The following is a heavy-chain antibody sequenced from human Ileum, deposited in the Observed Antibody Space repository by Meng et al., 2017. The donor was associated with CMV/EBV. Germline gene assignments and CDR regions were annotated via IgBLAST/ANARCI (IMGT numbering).Heavy chain of an antibody. CDR2: INRDSQSI. CDR1: GFSFSDYE. V-gene: IGHV3-48*03. Sequence: GGSLRLSCAASGFSFSDYEMNWVRQAPGKGLEFVAYINRDSQSILYIDSVRGRFTISRDNAKNSLFLQMNSLRDEDTALYYCARATGTGGGMNWFDPWGQGTLVTVSS. D-gene: IGHD4-11*01. J-gene: IGHJ5*01. CDR3: ARATGTGGGMNWFDP.